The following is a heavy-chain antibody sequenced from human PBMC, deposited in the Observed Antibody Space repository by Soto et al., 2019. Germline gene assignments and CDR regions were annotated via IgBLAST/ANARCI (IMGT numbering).Heavy chain of an antibody. J-gene: IGHJ6*02. Sequence: QVQLQESGPGLVKPSGTLSLTCAVSGGSISSSHWWRWVRQPPGKGLEWIGDIYHSGSTNYNPSLKSRVTIAVNKSKTQFSLKLSSVTAADTAVYYCARVSGSYYYGMDVWGQGTTVTVSS. D-gene: IGHD1-26*01. V-gene: IGHV4-4*02. CDR2: IYHSGST. CDR1: GGSISSSHW. CDR3: ARVSGSYYYGMDV.